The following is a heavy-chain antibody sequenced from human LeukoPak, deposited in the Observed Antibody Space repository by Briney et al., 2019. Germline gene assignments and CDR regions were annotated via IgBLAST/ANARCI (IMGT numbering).Heavy chain of an antibody. V-gene: IGHV3-21*01. CDR1: GFTFSSYS. J-gene: IGHJ4*02. Sequence: GGSLRLSCAASGFTFSSYSMNWVRQAPGKGLEWVSSISSSSSYIYYADSVKGRFTISRDNAKNSLYLQMNSLRAEDTAVYYCAREWSRFTPPDYWGQGTLVTVSS. D-gene: IGHD2-8*01. CDR3: AREWSRFTPPDY. CDR2: ISSSSSYI.